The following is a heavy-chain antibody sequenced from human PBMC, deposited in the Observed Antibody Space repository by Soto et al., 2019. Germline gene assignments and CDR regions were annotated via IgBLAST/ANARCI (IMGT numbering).Heavy chain of an antibody. J-gene: IGHJ6*02. V-gene: IGHV4-34*01. Sequence: SETQSVPSAVYGGSCSGYDGSWIRQPPGKGLEWIGEINHRGSTNYNPSHKSRVTISLDTSKNQFSLNLSSVTAADTAVYYCARGRNYDYIWGSSRTMDVWGQGTPVTV. CDR2: INHRGST. D-gene: IGHD3-16*02. CDR1: GGSCSGYD. CDR3: ARGRNYDYIWGSSRTMDV.